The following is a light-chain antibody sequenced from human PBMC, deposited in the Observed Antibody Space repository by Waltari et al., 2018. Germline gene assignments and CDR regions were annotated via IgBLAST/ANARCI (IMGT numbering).Light chain of an antibody. CDR2: DAS. CDR1: QDITTS. CDR3: QQFHSLPYT. J-gene: IGKJ2*01. V-gene: IGKV1-33*01. Sequence: DIQMTQSPSSLSASVGDRVTFTCQATQDITTSLSWFQQKPGEAPRLLIYDASTLQPCVPSRFSGTGSATGFSLTITSLQLDDSATYYCQQFHSLPYTFARGTKLHIK.